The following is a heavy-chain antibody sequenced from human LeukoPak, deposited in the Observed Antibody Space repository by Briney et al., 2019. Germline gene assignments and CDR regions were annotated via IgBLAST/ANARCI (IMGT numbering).Heavy chain of an antibody. V-gene: IGHV3-23*01. CDR3: AKDGNGDY. D-gene: IGHD4-23*01. CDR1: GFTSSSYD. J-gene: IGHJ4*02. CDR2: ISASGDRT. Sequence: PGGSMRLSCAASGFTSSSYDMAWVRQAQGKGLEWVSSISASGDRTYYADSVNGRFTISRDNSRNILYLQMTSLGAEDTAVYYCAKDGNGDYWGQGTLGTVSS.